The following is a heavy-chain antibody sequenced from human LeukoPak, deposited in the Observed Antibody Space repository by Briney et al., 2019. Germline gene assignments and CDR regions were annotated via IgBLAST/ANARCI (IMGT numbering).Heavy chain of an antibody. V-gene: IGHV4-31*03. CDR3: AITTYCTNGVCYIAYFDY. CDR2: IYYSGST. J-gene: IGHJ4*02. D-gene: IGHD2-8*01. CDR1: GASISSGGYY. Sequence: SQTLSLTCTVSGASISSGGYYWSWIRQHPGKGLEWIGYIYYSGSTYYNPSLKSRVTISVDTSKNQFSLKLSSVTAADTAVYYCAITTYCTNGVCYIAYFDYWGQGTLVTVSS.